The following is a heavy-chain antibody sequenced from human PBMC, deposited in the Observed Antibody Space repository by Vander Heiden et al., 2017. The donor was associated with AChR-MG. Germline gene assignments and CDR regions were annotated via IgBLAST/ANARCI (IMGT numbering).Heavy chain of an antibody. J-gene: IGHJ6*02. V-gene: IGHV3-48*02. CDR3: ARGSRIAAAGLRVYYYGMDV. Sequence: EVQLVESGGDLVQPGGFLRLSCAASGSTFSSYSMNWVRPAPGRWLEWVSYISSSSTTIYYADAVKGRFTISRDNAKNSLYLQMNSLRDEDTAVYYCARGSRIAAAGLRVYYYGMDVWGQGTTVTVSS. CDR2: ISSSSTTI. CDR1: GSTFSSYS. D-gene: IGHD6-13*01.